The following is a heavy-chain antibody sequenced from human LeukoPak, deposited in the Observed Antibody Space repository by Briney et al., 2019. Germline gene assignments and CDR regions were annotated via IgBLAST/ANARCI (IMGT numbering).Heavy chain of an antibody. D-gene: IGHD3-22*01. V-gene: IGHV4-34*01. CDR3: ARVRITMSWKGAKKDKQFDY. J-gene: IGHJ4*02. Sequence: PSETLSLTCAVYGGSFSGYYWSWIRQPPGKGLEWIGEINHSGSTNYNPSLKSRVTISVDTSKNQFSLKLSSVTAADTAVYYCARVRITMSWKGAKKDKQFDYWGQGTLVTVSS. CDR1: GGSFSGYY. CDR2: INHSGST.